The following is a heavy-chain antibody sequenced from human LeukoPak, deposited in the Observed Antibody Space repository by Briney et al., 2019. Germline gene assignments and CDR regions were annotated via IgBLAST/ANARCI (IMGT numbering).Heavy chain of an antibody. D-gene: IGHD3-22*01. V-gene: IGHV3-53*01. CDR2: IYSGGST. CDR1: GFTFSSYW. Sequence: PGGSLRLSCAASGFTFSSYWMSWVRQAPGKGLEWVSVIYSGGSTYYADSVKGRFTISRDNSKNTLYLQMNSLRAEDTAVYYCARGGRPHYYDSSGHYFDYWGQGTLVTVSS. J-gene: IGHJ4*02. CDR3: ARGGRPHYYDSSGHYFDY.